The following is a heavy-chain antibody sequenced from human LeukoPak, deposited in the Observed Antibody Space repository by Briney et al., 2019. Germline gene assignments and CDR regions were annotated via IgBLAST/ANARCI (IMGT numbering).Heavy chain of an antibody. CDR3: ARWGEAAAGIYY. CDR1: GGSINSYY. J-gene: IGHJ4*02. V-gene: IGHV4-59*01. CDR2: IYYSGST. Sequence: PSETLSLTCTASGGSINSYYWSWIRQPPGKGLEWLGDIYYSGSTNYNPYLKSRITISVDTSKNEFSLKLSSVTAADTAVYYCARWGEAAAGIYYWGQGTLVTVSS. D-gene: IGHD6-13*01.